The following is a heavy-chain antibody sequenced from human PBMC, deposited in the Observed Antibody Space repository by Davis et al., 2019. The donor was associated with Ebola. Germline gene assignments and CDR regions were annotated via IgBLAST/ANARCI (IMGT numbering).Heavy chain of an antibody. J-gene: IGHJ4*02. Sequence: PSETLSLTCTVSGGSISSGGYYWSWIRRHPGKGLEWIGYIYYSGSTYYNPSLKSRVTISVDTSKNQFSLKLSSVTAADTAVYYCARDRNGGVVAAPYLDYWGQGTLVTVSS. CDR2: IYYSGST. V-gene: IGHV4-30-4*08. CDR1: GGSISSGGYY. CDR3: ARDRNGGVVAAPYLDY. D-gene: IGHD2-15*01.